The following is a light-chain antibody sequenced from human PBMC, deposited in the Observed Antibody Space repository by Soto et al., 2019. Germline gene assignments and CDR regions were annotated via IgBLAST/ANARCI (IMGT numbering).Light chain of an antibody. CDR3: VVWDDSLNGLI. Sequence: QSVLTQPPSASGTPGQRVTISCSGSSFNIGSNAVTWYQQVPRTGPKLLIYNNDQRPSGVPDRFSGSKSGTSASLAISGLQSEDEAHYYCVVWDDSLNGLIFGGGTKVTVL. V-gene: IGLV1-44*01. CDR1: SFNIGSNA. J-gene: IGLJ2*01. CDR2: NND.